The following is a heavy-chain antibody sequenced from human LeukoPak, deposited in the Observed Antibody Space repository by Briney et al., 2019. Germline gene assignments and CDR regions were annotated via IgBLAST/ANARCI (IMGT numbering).Heavy chain of an antibody. D-gene: IGHD1-26*01. CDR1: GDSISTTNYY. V-gene: IGHV4-39*07. CDR3: ARADSGSHYHDY. J-gene: IGHJ4*02. CDR2: IHSSGST. Sequence: SETLSLTCTVSGDSISTTNYYWGWIRQPPGKGLEWVGSIHSSGSTYYNPSLKSRVTISGDTSRKQFSLRLSSVTAADTAVYYCARADSGSHYHDYWGQGTLVTVSS.